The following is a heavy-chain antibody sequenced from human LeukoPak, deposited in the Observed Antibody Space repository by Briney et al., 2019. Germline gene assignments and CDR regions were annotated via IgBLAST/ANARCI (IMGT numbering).Heavy chain of an antibody. Sequence: SETLSLTCAVYGGSFSGYYWSWIRQPPGKGLEWIGEINHSGSTNYNPSLKSRVTISVDTSKNQFSLKLSSVTAADTAVYYCARDVLGIAAQTHQLQTTDALDIWGQGTMVTVSS. J-gene: IGHJ3*02. CDR3: ARDVLGIAAQTHQLQTTDALDI. V-gene: IGHV4-34*01. CDR1: GGSFSGYY. D-gene: IGHD6-13*01. CDR2: INHSGST.